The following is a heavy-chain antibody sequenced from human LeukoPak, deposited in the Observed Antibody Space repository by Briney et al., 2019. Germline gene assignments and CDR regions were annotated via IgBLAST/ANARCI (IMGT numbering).Heavy chain of an antibody. CDR2: IRFDGSSK. V-gene: IGHV3-30*02. J-gene: IGHJ3*02. D-gene: IGHD1-26*01. Sequence: GGSLRLSCAASGFTFSNYGMHWVRQAPGKGLEWVAFIRFDGSSKYYADSVKGRFTISRDNSKNTLYLQMNSLRAEDTAVYYCATPRGGKLLLDAFDIWGQGIMVTVSS. CDR1: GFTFSNYG. CDR3: ATPRGGKLLLDAFDI.